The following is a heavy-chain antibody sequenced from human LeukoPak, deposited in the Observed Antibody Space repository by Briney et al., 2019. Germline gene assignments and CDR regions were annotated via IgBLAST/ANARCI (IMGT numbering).Heavy chain of an antibody. Sequence: GASVTVSCMTSGYTFTDYAMNWVRQAPGHGLEWMGWINTNTGNPMYAQGFTGRFVFSLDTSVSTAYLQISSLKAEDTAFYYCARATTLYSRRADYWGQGTLVTVSS. CDR2: INTNTGNP. CDR3: ARATTLYSRRADY. D-gene: IGHD6-13*01. V-gene: IGHV7-4-1*02. CDR1: GYTFTDYA. J-gene: IGHJ4*02.